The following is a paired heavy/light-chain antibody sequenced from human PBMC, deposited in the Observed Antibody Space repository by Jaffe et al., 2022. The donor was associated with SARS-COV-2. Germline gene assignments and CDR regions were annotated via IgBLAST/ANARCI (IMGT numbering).Light chain of an antibody. CDR1: QSVSNY. CDR3: QQRADWPYT. J-gene: IGKJ2*01. Sequence: EIVMTQSPATLSLSPGEGATLSCRASQSVSNYLVWYQQKPGQAPRLLIYDTSYRATGIPARFSGSGSGTDFTLTVSSLEPEDFAVYYCQQRADWPYTFGQGTNLEIK. V-gene: IGKV3-11*01. CDR2: DTS.
Heavy chain of an antibody. J-gene: IGHJ5*02. D-gene: IGHD5-12*01. CDR2: ISHNTRGT. V-gene: IGHV3-23*01. CDR3: ARGNFDGYPGYFDP. Sequence: EVQLLESGGGLVQPGGSLRLSCAASGFTFSNHAMTWLRQAPGRGPEWVSAISHNTRGTYYADSVKGRFTISRDNSKNTVDLQMNSLRVDDTARYYCARGNFDGYPGYFDPWGHGTLVTVSS. CDR1: GFTFSNHA.